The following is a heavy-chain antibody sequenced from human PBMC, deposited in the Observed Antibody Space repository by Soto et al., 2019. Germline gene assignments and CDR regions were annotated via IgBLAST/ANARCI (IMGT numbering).Heavy chain of an antibody. CDR2: IKSGSST. J-gene: IGHJ3*01. CDR1: AFTVSSNY. D-gene: IGHD3-22*01. Sequence: XVSLRLSCAASAFTVSSNYMGWVRQAPGKGMEWVSVIKSGSSTYYADSVKGRFTICRVNSKKTLYLQMNSLRAEDTAVYYCACCPLVDYYDGSGRPGYDALDVWGQGTTVTVSS. CDR3: ACCPLVDYYDGSGRPGYDALDV. V-gene: IGHV3-53*05.